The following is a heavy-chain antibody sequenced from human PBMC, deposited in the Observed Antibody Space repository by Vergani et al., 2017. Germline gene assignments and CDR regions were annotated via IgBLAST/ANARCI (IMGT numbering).Heavy chain of an antibody. CDR1: GFRVTTYY. J-gene: IGHJ4*01. CDR3: TRSECSGTTCYGHYFDL. V-gene: IGHV3-66*02. Sequence: VELLESGGGLAQPGGSLRVSCSASGFRVTTYYMSWVRQAPGKGLEWVSVSKSYGRTSYAASVSGRFTISRDTSRNAVYLQMNILIVEDTGVYYCTRSECSGTTCYGHYFDLWGHGILVTVSS. CDR2: SKSYGRT. D-gene: IGHD2-15*01.